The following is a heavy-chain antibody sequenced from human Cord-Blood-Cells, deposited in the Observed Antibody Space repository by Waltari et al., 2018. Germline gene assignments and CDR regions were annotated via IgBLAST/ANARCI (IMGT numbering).Heavy chain of an antibody. CDR2: INHSGST. J-gene: IGHJ5*02. V-gene: IGHV4-34*01. CDR1: GGSFSGYY. Sequence: QVQLQQWGAGLLKPSETLSLTCAVYGGSFSGYYWSWIRQPPGKGLEWSGEINHSGSTNYNPSRKSRVTIAVDPAKNQFSLKLSSVTAADTAVYYCARAVRLAWLVNNWFDPWGQGTLVTVSS. D-gene: IGHD6-19*01. CDR3: ARAVRLAWLVNNWFDP.